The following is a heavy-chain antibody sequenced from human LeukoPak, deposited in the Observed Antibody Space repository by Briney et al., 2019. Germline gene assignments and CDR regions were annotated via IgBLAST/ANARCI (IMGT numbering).Heavy chain of an antibody. V-gene: IGHV1-2*02. CDR2: INPNSGGT. CDR1: GYTFTGYY. Sequence: ASVKVSCKASGYTFTGYYMHWVRQAPGQGLEWMVWINPNSGGTNYAQKLQGRVTMTRDTSISTAYMELSRLRSDDTAVYYCARDRSPGDIFDSGQGFDPWGQGTLVTVCS. D-gene: IGHD3-9*01. J-gene: IGHJ5*02. CDR3: ARDRSPGDIFDSGQGFDP.